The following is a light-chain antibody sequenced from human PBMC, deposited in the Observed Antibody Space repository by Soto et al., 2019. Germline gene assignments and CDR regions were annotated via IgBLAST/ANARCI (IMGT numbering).Light chain of an antibody. J-gene: IGKJ4*01. CDR2: DAS. CDR1: HDIKKY. Sequence: DIQMTQSLSSLSASVGDRVTITCQASHDIKKYLNWYQQKAHKVPKLLIHDASTLATGVPSRFTGSGSGTDFTLTINSLQPEDVATYYCQQFDDLPLTFGGGTKVDI. CDR3: QQFDDLPLT. V-gene: IGKV1-33*01.